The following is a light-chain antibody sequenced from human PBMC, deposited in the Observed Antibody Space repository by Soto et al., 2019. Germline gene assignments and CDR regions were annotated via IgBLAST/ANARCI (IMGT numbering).Light chain of an antibody. Sequence: EIVMTQSPATLSVSPGERATLSCRASQSVSSNLAWYQQKPGQAPRLLIYGASTRATGIPARXSGSGSGTXXXXXXXXXXXEXXXVYYCQQYNNWRTFGQGTKVEI. V-gene: IGKV3-15*01. CDR1: QSVSSN. CDR3: QQYNNWRT. J-gene: IGKJ1*01. CDR2: GAS.